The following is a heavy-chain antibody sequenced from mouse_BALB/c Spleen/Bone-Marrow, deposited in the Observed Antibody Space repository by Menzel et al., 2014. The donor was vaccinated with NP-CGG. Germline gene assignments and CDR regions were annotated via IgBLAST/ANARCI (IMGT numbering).Heavy chain of an antibody. Sequence: EVKLMESGGGLVKPGGSLKLSCAASGFTFSSYAMSWVRQTQEKRLEWVAIINRGGSDTYYPDSVKGRFTISRDNDKNTLYLQMSILRSEDTAMYYCARHGGGSSLWYFDVWGAGTTVTVSS. CDR1: GFTFSSYA. CDR3: ARHGGGSSLWYFDV. J-gene: IGHJ1*01. D-gene: IGHD1-1*01. V-gene: IGHV5-9-3*01. CDR2: INRGGSDT.